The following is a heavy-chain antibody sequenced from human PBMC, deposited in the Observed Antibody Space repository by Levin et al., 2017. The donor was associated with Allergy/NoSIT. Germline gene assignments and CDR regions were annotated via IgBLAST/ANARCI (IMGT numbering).Heavy chain of an antibody. V-gene: IGHV5-10-1*01. CDR1: GYSFTDYW. D-gene: IGHD6-19*01. Sequence: GGSLRLSCKASGYSFTDYWITWVRQMPGKGLEWMGRIDPRDSSTNYSPSFRGHVTISSDKSITTAYLQWSSLQASESAMYYCARHALGSSGWHYFDSWGQGTLVTVSS. CDR2: IDPRDSST. J-gene: IGHJ4*02. CDR3: ARHALGSSGWHYFDS.